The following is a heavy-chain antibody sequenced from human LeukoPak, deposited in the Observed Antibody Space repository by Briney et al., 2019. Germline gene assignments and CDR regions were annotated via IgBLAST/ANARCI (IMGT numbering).Heavy chain of an antibody. J-gene: IGHJ4*02. CDR1: GYTFSNYY. D-gene: IGHD4-17*01. CDR3: ARVGGSTVTTPYYFDY. V-gene: IGHV1-46*03. Sequence: GASVKVSCKASGYTFSNYYMYWVRQAPGQGLEWMGIINPNGGTTSYAQKFQGRITVTRDTSTSTVYMELSSLGSEDTAVYYCARVGGSTVTTPYYFDYWGQGTPVTVSS. CDR2: INPNGGTT.